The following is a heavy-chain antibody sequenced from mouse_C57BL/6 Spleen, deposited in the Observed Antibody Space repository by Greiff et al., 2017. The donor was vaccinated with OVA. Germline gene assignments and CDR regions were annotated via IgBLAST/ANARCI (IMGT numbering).Heavy chain of an antibody. J-gene: IGHJ3*01. CDR1: GYTFTSYW. V-gene: IGHV1-72*01. CDR2: IDPNSGGT. Sequence: QVQLQQPGAELVKPGASVKLSCKASGYTFTSYWMHWVKQRPGRGLEWIGRIDPNSGGTKYNEKFKSKATLTVDKPSSTAYMQLSSLTSEDSAVYYCARYYYGSSYVGAWFAYWGQGTLVTVSA. CDR3: ARYYYGSSYVGAWFAY. D-gene: IGHD1-1*01.